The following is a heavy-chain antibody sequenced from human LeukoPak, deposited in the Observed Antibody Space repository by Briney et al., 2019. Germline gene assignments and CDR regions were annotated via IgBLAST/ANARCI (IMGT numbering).Heavy chain of an antibody. CDR1: GFTFSSYA. CDR3: ARGGTGTTDY. CDR2: ISGSGGTT. D-gene: IGHD1-1*01. J-gene: IGHJ4*02. V-gene: IGHV3-23*01. Sequence: GGSLRLSCAASGFTFSSYAMSWVRQAPGKGLEWVSAISGSGGTTYYADSVKGRFTISRDNSKNTLYLQMNSLRAEDTAVYYCARGGTGTTDYWGQGTLVTVSS.